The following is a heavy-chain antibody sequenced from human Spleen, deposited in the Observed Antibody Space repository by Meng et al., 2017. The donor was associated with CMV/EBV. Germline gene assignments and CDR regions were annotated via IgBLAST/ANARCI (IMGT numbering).Heavy chain of an antibody. CDR1: GFTFSNYA. J-gene: IGHJ5*02. CDR2: ISSSSSHI. V-gene: IGHV3-21*01. CDR3: ARDGDGDYPGWFDP. Sequence: ETLSLTCAASGFTFSNYAMTWVRQAPGKGLEWVSSISSSSSHIYDADSLKGRFTISRDNAKNSLYLQMNSLRAEDTAVYYCARDGDGDYPGWFDPWGQGTLVTVSS. D-gene: IGHD4-17*01.